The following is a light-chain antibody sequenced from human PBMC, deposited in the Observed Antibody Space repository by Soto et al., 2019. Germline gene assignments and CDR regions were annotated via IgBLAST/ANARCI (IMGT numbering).Light chain of an antibody. V-gene: IGKV1-27*01. CDR2: AAS. CDR3: QQYSSAPPWT. Sequence: DIQMTQSPSSLSASVGDRVTITCRASQGISNYLAWYQQKPGKVPKLLIYAASTLQSGVPSRFSGSGSVTDFTLTISSLQHADVATYYCQQYSSAPPWTFGQGTKVEIK. CDR1: QGISNY. J-gene: IGKJ1*01.